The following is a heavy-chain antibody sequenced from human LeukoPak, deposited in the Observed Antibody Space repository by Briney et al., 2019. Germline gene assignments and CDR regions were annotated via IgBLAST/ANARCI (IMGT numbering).Heavy chain of an antibody. CDR2: ISGSGGST. Sequence: GSLRLSCSASGFTFSNYALNWVRQAPGKGLEWVSAISGSGGSTYYADSVKGRFTISRDNSKDTLYLQMNSLKADDTALYYCAKASTLGYSSSWYLDYWGQGTLVTVSS. D-gene: IGHD6-13*01. J-gene: IGHJ4*02. CDR3: AKASTLGYSSSWYLDY. V-gene: IGHV3-23*01. CDR1: GFTFSNYA.